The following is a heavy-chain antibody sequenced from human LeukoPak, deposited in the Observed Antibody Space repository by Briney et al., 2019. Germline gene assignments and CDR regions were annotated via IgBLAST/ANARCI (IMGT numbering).Heavy chain of an antibody. Sequence: GSLRLSCGASGFTFTSHWMSWVRQVPGKGLEWVANLNRDGSERQYVDSVKGRFTISRDNAKNSLYLQMNSLRAEDTALYYCARDSTSCRGCAFDIWGQGTMVTVSS. CDR1: GFTFTSHW. J-gene: IGHJ3*02. CDR2: LNRDGSER. V-gene: IGHV3-7*01. D-gene: IGHD2-2*01. CDR3: ARDSTSCRGCAFDI.